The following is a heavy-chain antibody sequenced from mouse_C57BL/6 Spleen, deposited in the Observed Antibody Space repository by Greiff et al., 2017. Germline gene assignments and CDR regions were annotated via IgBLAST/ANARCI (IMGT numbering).Heavy chain of an antibody. J-gene: IGHJ4*01. CDR2: ISYSGST. CDR1: GYSITSGYD. Sequence: EVKLVESGPGMVKPSQSLSLTCTVTGYSITSGYDWHWIRHFPGNKLEWMGYISYSGSTTYNPSPKSPISLTHDTSKSRFFLKLNSVTTEDTATYYCARAYGYDVEYCAMDYWGQGTSVTVSS. CDR3: ARAYGYDVEYCAMDY. V-gene: IGHV3-1*01. D-gene: IGHD2-2*01.